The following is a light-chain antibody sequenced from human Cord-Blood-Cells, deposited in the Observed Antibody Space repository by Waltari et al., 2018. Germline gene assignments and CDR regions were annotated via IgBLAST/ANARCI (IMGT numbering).Light chain of an antibody. Sequence: EIVMPQSPATLSVSPGVRATLSCRASQSVSSNLAWYQQKPGQAPRLLIYGASTRATGIPARFSGSGSGTEFTLTISSLQSEDFAVYYCQQYNNWPWTFGQGTKVEIK. V-gene: IGKV3-15*01. CDR1: QSVSSN. CDR2: GAS. J-gene: IGKJ1*01. CDR3: QQYNNWPWT.